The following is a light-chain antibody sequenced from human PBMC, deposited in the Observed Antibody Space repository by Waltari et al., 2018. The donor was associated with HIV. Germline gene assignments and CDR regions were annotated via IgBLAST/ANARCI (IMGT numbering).Light chain of an antibody. V-gene: IGLV6-57*01. CDR3: QSYDTNNVI. CDR2: EDY. J-gene: IGLJ2*01. Sequence: NFMLTQPHSVSESPGKTVTISCTRSSGRIASSYVQWYQKRPGSSPTTVIYEDYQRPSGVPDRFSGSIDSSSNSASLSISGLKTDDEADYYCQSYDTNNVIFGGGTKLTVL. CDR1: SGRIASSY.